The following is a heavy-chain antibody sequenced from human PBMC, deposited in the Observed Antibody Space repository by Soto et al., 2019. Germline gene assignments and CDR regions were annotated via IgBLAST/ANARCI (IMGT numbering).Heavy chain of an antibody. J-gene: IGHJ6*02. V-gene: IGHV4-4*02. Sequence: PAETLSLTCAVSGGSISSSNWWSWVRQPPGKGLEWIGEIYHSGSTNYNPSLKGRVTISVDKSKNQFSLKLSSVTAADTAVYYCARDSRSSGSYYDYYYYFGMDVWGQGTTVTVSS. CDR2: IYHSGST. CDR3: ARDSRSSGSYYDYYYYFGMDV. CDR1: GGSISSSNW. D-gene: IGHD1-26*01.